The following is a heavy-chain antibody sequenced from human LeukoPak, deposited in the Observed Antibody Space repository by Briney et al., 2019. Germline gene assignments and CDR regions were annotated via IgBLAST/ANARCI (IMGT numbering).Heavy chain of an antibody. J-gene: IGHJ4*02. CDR3: ARASSGYYSFLRYYFDY. CDR2: IKQDGSEE. V-gene: IGHV3-7*01. Sequence: GGSLRLSCAASGFTFSSYWMSWVRQAPGKGLEWVANIKQDGSEEYYVDSVKGRFTISRDNAKNSLYLQMNSLRAEDTAVYYCARASSGYYSFLRYYFDYWGQGTLVTVSS. CDR1: GFTFSSYW. D-gene: IGHD3-22*01.